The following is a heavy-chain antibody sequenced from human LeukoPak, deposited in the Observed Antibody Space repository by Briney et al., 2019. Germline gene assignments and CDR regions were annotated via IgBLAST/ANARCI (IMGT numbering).Heavy chain of an antibody. CDR1: GFTFSSYG. V-gene: IGHV3-30*02. Sequence: GGSLRLSCAASGFTFSSYGMHWVRQAPGKGREWVAFIRYDGSNKYYADSVKGRFTISRDNSKNTLYLQMNSLRAEDTAVYYCAKGGYYDFWSGYYDYWGQGTLVTVSS. J-gene: IGHJ4*02. CDR2: IRYDGSNK. CDR3: AKGGYYDFWSGYYDY. D-gene: IGHD3-3*01.